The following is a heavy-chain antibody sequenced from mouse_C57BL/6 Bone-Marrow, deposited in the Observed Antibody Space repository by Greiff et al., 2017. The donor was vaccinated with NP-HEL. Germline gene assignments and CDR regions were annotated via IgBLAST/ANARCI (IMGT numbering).Heavy chain of an antibody. V-gene: IGHV1-39*01. CDR2: INPNYGTT. D-gene: IGHD1-1*01. CDR1: GYSFTDYN. J-gene: IGHJ1*03. CDR3: ARRNYGSSPYWYFDV. Sequence: GYSFTDYNMNWVKQSNGKSLEWIGVINPNYGTTSYNQKFKGKATLTVDQSSSTAYMQLNSLTSEDSAVYYCARRNYGSSPYWYFDVWGTGTTVTVSS.